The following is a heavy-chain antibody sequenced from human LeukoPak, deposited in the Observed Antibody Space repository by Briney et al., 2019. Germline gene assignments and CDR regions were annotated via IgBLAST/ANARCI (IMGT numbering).Heavy chain of an antibody. D-gene: IGHD5-24*01. V-gene: IGHV4-34*01. Sequence: SETLSLTCAVYGGSFSGYYWSWIRQPPGRGLEWIGEINHSGSTNYNPSLKSRVTISVDTSKNQFSLKLSSVTAADTAAYYCARGRREGFDYWGQGTLVTVSS. CDR3: ARGRREGFDY. CDR1: GGSFSGYY. J-gene: IGHJ4*02. CDR2: INHSGST.